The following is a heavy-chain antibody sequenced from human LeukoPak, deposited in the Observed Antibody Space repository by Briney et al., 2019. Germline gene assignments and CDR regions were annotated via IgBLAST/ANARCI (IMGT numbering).Heavy chain of an antibody. J-gene: IGHJ5*02. D-gene: IGHD6-6*01. CDR2: MSVDGIK. CDR1: GFTFSSYG. V-gene: IGHV3-30*18. CDR3: TKDLSIAALWFDP. Sequence: GGSLRLSCAASGFTFSSYGMHWVRQAPGKGLEWVAVMSVDGIKNYAEPVKGRFTISRDNSKNTLYLQMNGLRDEDTAVFYCTKDLSIAALWFDPWGQGTLVTVSS.